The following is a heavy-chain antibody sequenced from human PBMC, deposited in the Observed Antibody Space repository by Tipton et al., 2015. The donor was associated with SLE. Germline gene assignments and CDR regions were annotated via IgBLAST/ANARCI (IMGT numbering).Heavy chain of an antibody. D-gene: IGHD6-13*01. CDR3: ARGPNSDSWYYHPPRDY. J-gene: IGHJ4*02. Sequence: VQLVQSGGGVVQPGRSLRLSCADSGFNFSSYAMHWVRQAPGKGLEWVAVISYDESNKFYADSVKGRFSISRDNSKNTLYLQMNSLRDEDAAVYYCARGPNSDSWYYHPPRDYWGQGTLVTVSS. CDR2: ISYDESNK. V-gene: IGHV3-30-3*01. CDR1: GFNFSSYA.